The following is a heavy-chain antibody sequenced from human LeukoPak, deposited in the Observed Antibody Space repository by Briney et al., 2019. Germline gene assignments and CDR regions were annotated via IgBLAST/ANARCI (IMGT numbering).Heavy chain of an antibody. J-gene: IGHJ6*03. CDR3: ARGQRGGLSGNLGGLFALYYTYYYMDV. Sequence: ASVKVSCKASGYTFTMYYIHWVRQAPGQGLEWMGMINPSDGGTTYAQRFQGRVTMTRDMSTTTVYMDLRSLRSEDTAVYFCARGQRGGLSGNLGGLFALYYTYYYMDVWGRGTTVTVSS. V-gene: IGHV1-46*01. D-gene: IGHD3-3*01. CDR1: GYTFTMYY. CDR2: INPSDGGT.